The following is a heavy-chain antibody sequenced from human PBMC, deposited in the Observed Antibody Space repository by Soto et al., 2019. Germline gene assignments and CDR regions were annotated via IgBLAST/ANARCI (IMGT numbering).Heavy chain of an antibody. Sequence: EASAEIACKASGYTFTSYGITLVRKATGQGLEWMGWISAYNGNTNYAQKLQGRVTMTTDTSTSTAYMELRSLRSDDTAVYYCARDAYSSGWLDAFDIWGQGTMVTVSS. V-gene: IGHV1-18*01. J-gene: IGHJ3*02. CDR2: ISAYNGNT. CDR3: ARDAYSSGWLDAFDI. D-gene: IGHD6-19*01. CDR1: GYTFTSYG.